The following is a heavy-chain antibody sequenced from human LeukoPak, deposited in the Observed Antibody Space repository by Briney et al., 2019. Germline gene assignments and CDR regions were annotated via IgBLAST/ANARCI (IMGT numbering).Heavy chain of an antibody. CDR3: ARAGYCSGGSCYGGDY. Sequence: GRSLRLSCAASGFTFSSYGMHCVRQAPGKGLEWVAAIWYDGSIQYYADSVKGRFTISRDNSKNTLYLQMDSLRAEDTAVYYCARAGYCSGGSCYGGDYWGQGTLVSVSS. J-gene: IGHJ4*02. V-gene: IGHV3-33*01. CDR1: GFTFSSYG. D-gene: IGHD2-15*01. CDR2: IWYDGSIQ.